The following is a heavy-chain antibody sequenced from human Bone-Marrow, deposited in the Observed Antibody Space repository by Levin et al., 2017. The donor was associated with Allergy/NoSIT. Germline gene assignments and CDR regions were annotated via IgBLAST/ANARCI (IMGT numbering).Heavy chain of an antibody. J-gene: IGHJ6*02. CDR3: GRDRKYAMDV. CDR2: INNDGSDT. Sequence: GGSLRLSCATSGFTFPNDWMHWVRQAPGKGLVWVSHINNDGSDTTYADSVKGRFIISRDNAKNTLYLQMNSLRADDTAVYFCGRDRKYAMDVWGQGTTVTVSS. CDR1: GFTFPNDW. V-gene: IGHV3-74*01.